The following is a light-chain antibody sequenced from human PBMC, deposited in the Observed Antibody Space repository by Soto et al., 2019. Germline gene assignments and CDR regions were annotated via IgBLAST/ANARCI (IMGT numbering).Light chain of an antibody. J-gene: IGLJ3*02. V-gene: IGLV1-51*01. CDR3: GMWDSSXRXXX. Sequence: QSVLTQPPSVSAAPGQKVTISCSGSSSNIGNNYVSWYQQLPGTAPKLFIYDTIRRPSGIPDRFSGSKSGTSATLDITGLXTGDEADYYCGMWDSSXRXXXFGGG. CDR1: SSNIGNNY. CDR2: DTI.